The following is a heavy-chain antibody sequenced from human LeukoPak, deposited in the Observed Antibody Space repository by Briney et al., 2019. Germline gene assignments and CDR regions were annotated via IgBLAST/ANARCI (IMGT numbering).Heavy chain of an antibody. CDR1: GGSISSYY. J-gene: IGHJ3*02. V-gene: IGHV4-59*01. CDR3: ARSSTVTTMVLAFDI. Sequence: SETLSLTCTVSGGSISSYYWSWIRQPPGKGLEWIGYIYYSGSTNYNPSLTSRVTISVDTSKNQFSLKLSSVTAADTAVYYCARSSTVTTMVLAFDIWGQGTMVTVSS. CDR2: IYYSGST. D-gene: IGHD4-17*01.